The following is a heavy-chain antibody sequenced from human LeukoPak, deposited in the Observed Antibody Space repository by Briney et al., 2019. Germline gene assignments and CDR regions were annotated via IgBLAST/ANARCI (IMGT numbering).Heavy chain of an antibody. CDR1: GYSFTSYW. J-gene: IGHJ3*02. D-gene: IGHD3-22*01. V-gene: IGHV5-51*01. CDR2: IYPGDSDT. Sequence: GESLKISCKGSGYSFTSYWIGWVRQMPGKGLEWMGIIYPGDSDTRYSPSFQGQVTIPADKSISTAYLQWSSLKASDTAMYYCARSHYYDSSGYYYLWPITRGGAFDIWGQGTMVTVSS. CDR3: ARSHYYDSSGYYYLWPITRGGAFDI.